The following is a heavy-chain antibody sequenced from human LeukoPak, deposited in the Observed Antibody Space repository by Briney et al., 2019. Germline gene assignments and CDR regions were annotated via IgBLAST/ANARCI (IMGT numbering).Heavy chain of an antibody. CDR2: INPSGGST. D-gene: IGHD5-24*01. CDR3: ARVAISSRRDGYFDY. V-gene: IGHV1-46*01. Sequence: ASVTVSCKASGYTFTSYYMHWVRQAPVQGLEWMGIINPSGGSTSYAQKFQGRVTMTRDTSTSTVYMELSSLRSEDTAVYYCARVAISSRRDGYFDYWGQGTLVTVSS. J-gene: IGHJ4*02. CDR1: GYTFTSYY.